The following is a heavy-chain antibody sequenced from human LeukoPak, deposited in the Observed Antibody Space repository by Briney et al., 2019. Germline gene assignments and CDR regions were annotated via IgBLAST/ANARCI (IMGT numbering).Heavy chain of an antibody. CDR2: IIPIFGTA. J-gene: IGHJ4*02. D-gene: IGHD5-24*01. CDR1: GGTFSSYA. V-gene: IGHV1-69*05. CDR3: VRAGGATTEGYYFDY. Sequence: SVKVSCKASGGTFSSYAISWVRQAPGQGLEWMGGIIPIFGTANYAQKSQGRVTITTDESTSTAYMELSSLRSEDTAVYYCVRAGGATTEGYYFDYWGQGTLVTVSS.